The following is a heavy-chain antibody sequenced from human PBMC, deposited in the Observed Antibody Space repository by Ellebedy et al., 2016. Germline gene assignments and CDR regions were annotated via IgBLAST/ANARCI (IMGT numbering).Heavy chain of an antibody. CDR1: GFTFTSYA. D-gene: IGHD1-26*01. J-gene: IGHJ3*02. CDR2: ISSNGGST. V-gene: IGHV3-64*04. CDR3: ARRAWAVGAFDI. Sequence: GESLKISCSASGFTFTSYAMHWVRQAPGKGLEYVSAISSNGGSTYYADSVKGRFTISRDNSKNTLYLQMNSLRAEDTAVYYCARRAWAVGAFDIWGQGTRVTVSS.